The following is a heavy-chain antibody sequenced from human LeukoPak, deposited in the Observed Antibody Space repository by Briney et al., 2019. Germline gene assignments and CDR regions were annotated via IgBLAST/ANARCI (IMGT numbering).Heavy chain of an antibody. V-gene: IGHV1-46*01. Sequence: ASVKVSRKASGYTFTSYYMHWVRQAPGQGLEWMGIINPSGGSTSYAQKFQGRVTMTRDMSTSTVYMELSSLRSEDTAVYYCARDWTTVTTIDYWGQGTLVTVSS. CDR3: ARDWTTVTTIDY. D-gene: IGHD4-17*01. J-gene: IGHJ4*02. CDR1: GYTFTSYY. CDR2: INPSGGST.